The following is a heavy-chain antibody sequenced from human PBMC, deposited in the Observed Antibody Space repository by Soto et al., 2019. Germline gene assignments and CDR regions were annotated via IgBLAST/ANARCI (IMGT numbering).Heavy chain of an antibody. D-gene: IGHD1-26*01. CDR2: ISSGSSTI. CDR3: ARDGDGSYHPFDF. V-gene: IGHV3-48*02. J-gene: IGHJ4*02. Sequence: EVQLVESGGGLVLPGGSLRLSCAASGFTFSFHAMKWVRQAPGKGLEWISYISSGSSTIYYADSVKGRFTISRDDAKNSLFLQMNSLRDEDTAVYYWARDGDGSYHPFDFWGQGTLVTVSS. CDR1: GFTFSFHA.